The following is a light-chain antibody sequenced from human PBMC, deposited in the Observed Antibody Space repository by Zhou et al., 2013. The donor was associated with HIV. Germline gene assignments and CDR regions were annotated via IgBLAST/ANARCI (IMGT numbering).Light chain of an antibody. CDR1: QSISNW. J-gene: IGKJ5*01. V-gene: IGKV1-5*01. Sequence: DIQMTQSPSTLSASVGDRVTITCRASQSISNWLAWYQQKPGKAPKLLIYAASTLQSGVPSKFSGSGSGTDFTLTITSLQPDDFATYYCQQYHSYSITFGQGTRLEIK. CDR2: AAS. CDR3: QQYHSYSIT.